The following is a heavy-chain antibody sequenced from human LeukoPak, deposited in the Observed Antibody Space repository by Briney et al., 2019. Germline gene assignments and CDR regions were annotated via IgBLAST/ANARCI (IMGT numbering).Heavy chain of an antibody. CDR3: ARDTYHEPFDL. CDR1: GYTFTGSY. CDR2: INPNSGDT. V-gene: IGHV1-2*02. J-gene: IGHJ5*02. D-gene: IGHD2/OR15-2a*01. Sequence: ASVKVSCKASGYTFTGSYMHWVRQAPGQGLEWMGWINPNSGDTNYAQSFQGRVTMTRDTSIGTAYMNLSRLRSDDTAVYYCARDTYHEPFDLWGQGTLVTVSS.